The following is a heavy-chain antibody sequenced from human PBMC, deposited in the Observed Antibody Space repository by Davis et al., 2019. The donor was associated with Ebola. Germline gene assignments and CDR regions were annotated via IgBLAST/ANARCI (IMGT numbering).Heavy chain of an antibody. Sequence: ASVKVSCKASGYTFTRYAMHWVRQAPGQRLEWMGWINAGNGNTKYSQKFQGRVTITRDTSASTAYMELSSLRSEDTAVYYCARGFLEWLIVFDPWGQGTLVTVSS. D-gene: IGHD3-3*01. CDR1: GYTFTRYA. V-gene: IGHV1-3*01. J-gene: IGHJ5*02. CDR3: ARGFLEWLIVFDP. CDR2: INAGNGNT.